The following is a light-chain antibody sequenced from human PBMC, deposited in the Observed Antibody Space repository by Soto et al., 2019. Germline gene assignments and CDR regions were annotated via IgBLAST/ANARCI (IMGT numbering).Light chain of an antibody. CDR3: QQYNSYSWT. Sequence: EIVMTQSPVTLSVSPGERATLSCWAGQSVGSNLAWYQQRPGQAPRLLIYAASTRATGIPARFTGSRSGTEFTLTISSLQPDDFATYYCQQYNSYSWTFGQGTKVDIK. V-gene: IGKV3-15*01. J-gene: IGKJ1*01. CDR1: QSVGSN. CDR2: AAS.